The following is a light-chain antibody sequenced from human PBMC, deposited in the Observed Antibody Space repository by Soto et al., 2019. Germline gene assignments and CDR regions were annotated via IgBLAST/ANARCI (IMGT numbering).Light chain of an antibody. CDR1: SSDVGSYNL. J-gene: IGLJ2*01. CDR3: CSYAGSSTSVV. Sequence: QPVSVSGSPGQSITISCTGTSSDVGSYNLVSWYQQHPGKAPKLMIYEGSKRPSGVSNRFSGSKSGNTASLTISGLQAEDEADYYCCSYAGSSTSVVFGGGTKLTVL. V-gene: IGLV2-23*01. CDR2: EGS.